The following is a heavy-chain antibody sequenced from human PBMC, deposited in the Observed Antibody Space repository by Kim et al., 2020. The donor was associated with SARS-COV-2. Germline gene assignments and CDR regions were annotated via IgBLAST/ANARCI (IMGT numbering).Heavy chain of an antibody. CDR3: ARDCRGDNFYSLQRYGMDV. J-gene: IGHJ6*02. CDR1: GYTFTSYG. V-gene: IGHV1-18*04. CDR2: VSTYNDNT. Sequence: ASVKVSCKASGYTFTSYGVSWVRQAPGQGLEWMGWVSTYNDNTNYAQKLQGRVTMTTDTSTSTAYMELRSLRSDDTAVYYCARDCRGDNFYSLQRYGMDVWGQGTTVTVSS. D-gene: IGHD2-15*01.